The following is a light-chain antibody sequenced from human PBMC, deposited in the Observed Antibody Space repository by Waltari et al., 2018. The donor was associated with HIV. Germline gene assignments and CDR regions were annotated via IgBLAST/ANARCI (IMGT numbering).Light chain of an antibody. CDR3: NSRDSSGHVI. CDR1: SLRSYS. V-gene: IGLV3-19*01. J-gene: IGLJ2*01. Sequence: SSELTQDPAVSVALGQTVRITCQGDSLRSYSANWYLQKPGQAPLLVIYDKNNRPSGIPDRVSGPSSGNAASLTITGAQAEDEADYYCNSRDSSGHVIFGGGTKLTVL. CDR2: DKN.